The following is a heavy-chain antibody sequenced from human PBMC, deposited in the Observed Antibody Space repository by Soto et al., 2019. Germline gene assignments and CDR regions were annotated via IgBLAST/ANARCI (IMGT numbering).Heavy chain of an antibody. CDR2: IYSGGST. Sequence: EVQLVESGGGLIQPGGSLRLSCAASGFTVSSNYMSWVRQAPWKGLEWVSVIYSGGSTYYADSVKGRFSISRDKSKNTLYRQMNSLRAEDTAVYYCARERRYDVWGQGTLVTVSS. CDR3: ARERRYDV. D-gene: IGHD3-16*01. J-gene: IGHJ4*02. CDR1: GFTVSSNY. V-gene: IGHV3-53*01.